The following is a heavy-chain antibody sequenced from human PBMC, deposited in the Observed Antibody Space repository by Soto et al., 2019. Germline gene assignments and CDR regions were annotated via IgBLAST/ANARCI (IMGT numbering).Heavy chain of an antibody. D-gene: IGHD3-10*01. CDR3: AKGSFGFDY. CDR1: GVTFTSYA. Sequence: EVQLLESGGGLVQPGGSLRLSCAASGVTFTSYAMTWVRQVPGEGLQWVSSINKSGDSTYYADSVKGRFTTSRDNSKNTLYLQMNSLRAEDTAIYYCAKGSFGFDYWGQGTLVTVSS. J-gene: IGHJ4*02. CDR2: INKSGDST. V-gene: IGHV3-23*01.